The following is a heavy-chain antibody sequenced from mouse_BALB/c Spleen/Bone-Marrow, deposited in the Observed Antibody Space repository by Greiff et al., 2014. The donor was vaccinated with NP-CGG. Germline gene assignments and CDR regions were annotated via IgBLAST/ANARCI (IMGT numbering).Heavy chain of an antibody. J-gene: IGHJ4*01. Sequence: EVKLMESGGGLVKPGGSLKLSCAASGFTFSTYAMSWVRQTPEKRLEWVATISSGGTYTYYPDSVKGRFTISRDNAKNTLYLQMSSLRSEDTAICYCARTPDYRYDDYYAMDYWGRGTSVTVSS. V-gene: IGHV5-9-1*01. CDR3: ARTPDYRYDDYYAMDY. CDR1: GFTFSTYA. CDR2: ISSGGTYT. D-gene: IGHD2-14*01.